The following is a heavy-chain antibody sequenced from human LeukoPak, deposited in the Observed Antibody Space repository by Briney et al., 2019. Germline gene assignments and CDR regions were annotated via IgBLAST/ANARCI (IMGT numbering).Heavy chain of an antibody. D-gene: IGHD1-26*01. J-gene: IGHJ4*02. CDR3: VRDRGGNYWGGPFDY. V-gene: IGHV3-64*01. CDR2: ISSFGGDT. Sequence: GGSLRLSCAASGFSFSNFAIHWVRQAPGKGLEHVSAISSFGGDTFYANSVKGRFTISRDNSKNTLYLQMGSLRPEDTAVYYCVRDRGGNYWGGPFDYWGQGTPVTVSS. CDR1: GFSFSNFA.